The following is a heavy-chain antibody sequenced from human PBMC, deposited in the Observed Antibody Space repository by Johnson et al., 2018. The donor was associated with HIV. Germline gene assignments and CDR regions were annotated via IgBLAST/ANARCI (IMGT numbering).Heavy chain of an antibody. CDR2: IYSGGST. CDR1: GVIFSDYY. V-gene: IGHV3-66*01. D-gene: IGHD1-20*01. Sequence: VQLVESGGGLVKPGGSLRLSCAVSGVIFSDYYMSWIRQAPGKGLEWVSVIYSGGSTYYADSVKGRFTISRDNSKNTLYLQMNSLRAEDTAVYYCARAEGLTGRNALDIWGQGTMVTVSS. CDR3: ARAEGLTGRNALDI. J-gene: IGHJ3*02.